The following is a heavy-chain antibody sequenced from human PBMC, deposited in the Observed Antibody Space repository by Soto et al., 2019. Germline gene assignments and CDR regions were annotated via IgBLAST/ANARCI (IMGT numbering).Heavy chain of an antibody. J-gene: IGHJ5*02. V-gene: IGHV1-46*01. CDR3: ARDNSQGCGTPAASWWFDP. D-gene: IGHD2-15*01. Sequence: QVQLVQSGAEVKKPGASVKVSCRASGFTFTDYYIHWVRQAPGQGLEWMGIINPSGESISYAQKFQGRVTITRYTSTSTVYMDLSSLRNEDTAVYYCARDNSQGCGTPAASWWFDPWGQGTLVTVSS. CDR1: GFTFTDYY. CDR2: INPSGESI.